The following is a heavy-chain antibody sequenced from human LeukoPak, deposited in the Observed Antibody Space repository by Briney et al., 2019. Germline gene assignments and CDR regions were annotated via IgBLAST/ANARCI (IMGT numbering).Heavy chain of an antibody. Sequence: PSETLSLTCTVSGGSISSYYWSWIRQPPGKGLEWIGYIYYSGSTNYNPSLKSRVTISVDTSKNQFSLKLSSVTAADTAVYYCARDRGYSYGSSFDYWGQGTLVTVSS. CDR1: GGSISSYY. V-gene: IGHV4-59*01. D-gene: IGHD5-18*01. J-gene: IGHJ4*02. CDR2: IYYSGST. CDR3: ARDRGYSYGSSFDY.